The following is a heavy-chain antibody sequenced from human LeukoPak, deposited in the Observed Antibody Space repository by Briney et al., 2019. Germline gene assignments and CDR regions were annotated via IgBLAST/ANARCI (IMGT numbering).Heavy chain of an antibody. V-gene: IGHV1-69*06. CDR3: ARVVATIKYYFDY. CDR2: IIPIFGTA. Sequence: GASVKVSCKASGYTFTTYGLSWVRQAPGQGLEWMGGIIPIFGTANYAQKFQGRVTITADKSTSTAYMELSSLRSEDTAVYYCARVVATIKYYFDYWGQGTLVTVSS. J-gene: IGHJ4*02. D-gene: IGHD5-12*01. CDR1: GYTFTTYG.